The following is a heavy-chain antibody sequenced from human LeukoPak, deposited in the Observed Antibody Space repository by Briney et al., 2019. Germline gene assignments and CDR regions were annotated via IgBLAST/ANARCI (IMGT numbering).Heavy chain of an antibody. CDR2: IKQDGSEK. Sequence: GGSLRLSCAASGFTFGTHWMSWVRQAPGKGPEWVAHIKQDGSEKYYVDSVKGRFTISRDNAKKSVYLQMNSLRAEDTAVYYCVRRSPELYPNWFDPWGQGTLVTVSS. J-gene: IGHJ5*02. CDR3: VRRSPELYPNWFDP. CDR1: GFTFGTHW. D-gene: IGHD2-8*01. V-gene: IGHV3-7*01.